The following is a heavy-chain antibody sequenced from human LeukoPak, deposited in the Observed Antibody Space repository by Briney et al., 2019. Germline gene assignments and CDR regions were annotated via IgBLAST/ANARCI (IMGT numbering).Heavy chain of an antibody. Sequence: GGSLRLSCAASGFTFSSYSMNWVRQAPGKGLEWVSSISGSSSYIYYADSVKGRFTISRDNAKNSLYLQMNSLRAEDTAVYYCASYNYYDSSGYYSDYWGQGTLVTVSS. CDR1: GFTFSSYS. CDR2: ISGSSSYI. CDR3: ASYNYYDSSGYYSDY. J-gene: IGHJ4*02. D-gene: IGHD3-22*01. V-gene: IGHV3-21*01.